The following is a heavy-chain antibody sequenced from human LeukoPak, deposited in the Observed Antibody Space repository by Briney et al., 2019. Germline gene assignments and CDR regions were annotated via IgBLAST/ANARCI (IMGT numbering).Heavy chain of an antibody. CDR3: AREPVAGNVDY. J-gene: IGHJ4*02. V-gene: IGHV4-59*01. CDR1: GGSISSYY. D-gene: IGHD6-19*01. Sequence: KSSETLSLTCTVSGGSISSYYWSWIRQPPGKGLEWIGYIYYSGSTNYNPSLKSRVTISVDTSKNQFSLKLSSVTAADTAVYYCAREPVAGNVDYWGQGTLVTVSS. CDR2: IYYSGST.